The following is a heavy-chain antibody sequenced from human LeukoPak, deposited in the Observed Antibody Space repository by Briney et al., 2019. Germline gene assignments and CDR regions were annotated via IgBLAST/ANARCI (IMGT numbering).Heavy chain of an antibody. CDR1: GFTFSSYG. CDR3: AKDRVVPAAIPDY. V-gene: IGHV3-30*02. Sequence: GGSLRLSCAASGFTFSSYGMHWVRQAPGKWLEWVAFIRYDGSNKYYADSVKGRFTIPRDNSKNTLYLQMNSLRAEDTAVYYCAKDRVVPAAIPDYWGQGTLVTVSS. D-gene: IGHD2-2*02. J-gene: IGHJ4*02. CDR2: IRYDGSNK.